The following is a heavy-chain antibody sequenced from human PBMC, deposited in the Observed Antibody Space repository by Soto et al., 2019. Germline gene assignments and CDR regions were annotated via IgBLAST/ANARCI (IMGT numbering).Heavy chain of an antibody. CDR2: IIPIFGTA. Sequence: QVQLVQSGAEVKKPGSSVKVSCKASGGTFSSYAISWVRQAPGQGLEWMGGIIPIFGTANYAQKFQGRVTITADESTSTAYMELSSLRSEDTAVYYCVKGGYSYGSYYYYGMDVWGQGTTVTVSS. D-gene: IGHD5-18*01. V-gene: IGHV1-69*01. CDR1: GGTFSSYA. J-gene: IGHJ6*02. CDR3: VKGGYSYGSYYYYGMDV.